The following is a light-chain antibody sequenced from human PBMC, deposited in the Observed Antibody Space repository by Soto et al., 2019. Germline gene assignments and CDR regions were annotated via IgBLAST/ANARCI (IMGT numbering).Light chain of an antibody. CDR3: SSYTGSSTEVI. V-gene: IGLV2-14*01. CDR1: SSDVGGYNY. J-gene: IGLJ2*01. CDR2: DVT. Sequence: QSALTQPASVSGSPGQSITISCTGTSSDVGGYNYVSWYQQRPGKAPKLMIYDVTNRPSGVSNRFSGSKSGNTASLTISGLQAEDEADYHCSSYTGSSTEVIFGGGSKLTV.